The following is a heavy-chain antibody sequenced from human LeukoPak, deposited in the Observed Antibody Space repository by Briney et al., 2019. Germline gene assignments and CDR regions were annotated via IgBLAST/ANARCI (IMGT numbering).Heavy chain of an antibody. Sequence: QPGGSLRLSCAASGFTFSSHRMHWVRQAPGKGLVWVSRIHSDGSSTSYADSVKGRFTISRDNAKNTLYLQVNSLRAEDTAVYYCARGGFSHGFDIWGQGAMVTVSS. D-gene: IGHD3-3*01. J-gene: IGHJ3*02. CDR2: IHSDGSST. CDR1: GFTFSSHR. V-gene: IGHV3-74*01. CDR3: ARGGFSHGFDI.